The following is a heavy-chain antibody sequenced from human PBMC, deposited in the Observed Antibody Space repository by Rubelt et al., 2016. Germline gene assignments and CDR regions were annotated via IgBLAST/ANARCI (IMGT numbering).Heavy chain of an antibody. CDR1: GGSFRGYY. D-gene: IGHD6-19*01. J-gene: IGHJ5*02. Sequence: QVQLQESGPGLLKPSETLSLTCTVYGGSFRGYYWSWIRQPPGKGLEWIGSIYYSGSTNYNPSLKSRVTISVDTSKNQFSLKLSSVTAADTAVYYCARARASGWYNWFDPWGQGTLVTVSS. CDR3: ARARASGWYNWFDP. V-gene: IGHV4-34*01. CDR2: IYYSGST.